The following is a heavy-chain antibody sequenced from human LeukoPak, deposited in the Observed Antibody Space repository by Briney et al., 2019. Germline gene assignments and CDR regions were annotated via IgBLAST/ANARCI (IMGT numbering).Heavy chain of an antibody. D-gene: IGHD3-10*01. J-gene: IGHJ4*02. CDR1: GNSISSFF. CDR3: ARGAVRGVIDFDY. CDR2: IYYSGST. V-gene: IGHV4-59*06. Sequence: SETLSLTCTVSGNSISSFFWSWIRQPPGKGLEWIGYIYYSGSTYYNPSLKSRVTMSVDTSKNQFSLKLSSVTAADTAVYYCARGAVRGVIDFDYWGQGTLVSVSS.